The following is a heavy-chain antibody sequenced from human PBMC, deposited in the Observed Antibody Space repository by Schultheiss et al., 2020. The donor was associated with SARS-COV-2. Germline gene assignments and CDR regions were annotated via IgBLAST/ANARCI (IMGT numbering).Heavy chain of an antibody. J-gene: IGHJ1*01. CDR2: IYYSGST. Sequence: SQTLSLTCTVSGGSISSYYWSWIRQPPGKGLEWIGYIYYSGSTYYNPSLKSRVTISVDTSKNQFSLKLSSVTAADTAVYYCARRRYCSSTSCFEYFQHWGQGTLVTVSS. CDR3: ARRRYCSSTSCFEYFQH. D-gene: IGHD2-2*01. V-gene: IGHV4-59*08. CDR1: GGSISSYY.